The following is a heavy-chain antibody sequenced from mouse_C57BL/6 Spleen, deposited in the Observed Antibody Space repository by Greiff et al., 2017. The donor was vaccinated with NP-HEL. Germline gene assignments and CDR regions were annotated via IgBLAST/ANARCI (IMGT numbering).Heavy chain of an antibody. D-gene: IGHD1-1*01. Sequence: EVMLVESGGDLVKPGGSLKLSCAASGFTFSSYGMSWVRQTPDKRLEWVATISSGGSYTYYPDSVKGRFTFSRDNAKNTLYLQMSSLKSEDTAMYYCARQYYGSSYNNYFDYWGQGTTLTVSS. J-gene: IGHJ2*01. CDR2: ISSGGSYT. V-gene: IGHV5-6*01. CDR1: GFTFSSYG. CDR3: ARQYYGSSYNNYFDY.